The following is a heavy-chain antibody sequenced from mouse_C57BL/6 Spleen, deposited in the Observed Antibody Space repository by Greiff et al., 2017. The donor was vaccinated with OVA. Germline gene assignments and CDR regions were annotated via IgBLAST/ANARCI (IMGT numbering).Heavy chain of an antibody. D-gene: IGHD1-1*01. CDR2: IYPGDGDT. J-gene: IGHJ2*01. CDR3: ARGSITTVPDY. V-gene: IGHV1-82*01. Sequence: VKLMESGPELVKPGASVKISCKASGYAFSSSWMNWVKQRPGKGLEWIGRIYPGDGDTNYNGKFKGKATLTADKSSSTAYMQLSSLTSEDSAVYFCARGSITTVPDYWGQGTTLTVSS. CDR1: GYAFSSSW.